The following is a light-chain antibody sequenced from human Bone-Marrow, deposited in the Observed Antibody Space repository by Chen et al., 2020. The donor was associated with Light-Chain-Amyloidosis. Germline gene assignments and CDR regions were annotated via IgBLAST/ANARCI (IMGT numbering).Light chain of an antibody. J-gene: IGLJ1*01. Sequence: HSALTQPASVSGSPGKSITISCTGTSSDVGGDNHVSWYQQHPDKAPKLMIYEVTNRPSWVPDRFSGSKSDNTASLTISGLQTEDEADYFCSSYTITNTLVFGSGTRVTVL. V-gene: IGLV2-14*01. CDR2: EVT. CDR3: SSYTITNTLV. CDR1: SSDVGGDNH.